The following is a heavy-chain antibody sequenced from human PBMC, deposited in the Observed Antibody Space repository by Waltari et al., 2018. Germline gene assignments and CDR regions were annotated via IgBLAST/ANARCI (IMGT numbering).Heavy chain of an antibody. CDR2: MYSGDSDS. V-gene: IGHV5-51*01. CDR1: GYSFTSYW. CDR3: ARESSGWDRPPFDI. J-gene: IGHJ3*02. D-gene: IGHD6-19*01. Sequence: EVQLVQSGAEVKKPGESLKISCKGSGYSFTSYWIGWVRQMPGKGLEWMGIMYSGDSDSRYSPSFQGQVTISADKSISTAYRQWSSLKASDTAMYYCARESSGWDRPPFDIWCQGTMVTVSS.